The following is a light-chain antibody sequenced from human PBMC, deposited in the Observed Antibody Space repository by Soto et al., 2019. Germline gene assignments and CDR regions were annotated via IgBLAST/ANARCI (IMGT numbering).Light chain of an antibody. Sequence: QSVLTQPPSASRTPGQRVTISCSGSSSNIGSNTVNWYQQLPGTAPKLLIYSNNQRPSGVPDRFSGSKSGTSASLAISGLQSEDEADYYCAAWDDSLHVVFGGGTKVTVL. CDR3: AAWDDSLHVV. CDR2: SNN. CDR1: SSNIGSNT. J-gene: IGLJ2*01. V-gene: IGLV1-44*01.